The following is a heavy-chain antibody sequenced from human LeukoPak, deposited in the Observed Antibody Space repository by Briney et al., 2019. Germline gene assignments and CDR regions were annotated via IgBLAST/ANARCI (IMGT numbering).Heavy chain of an antibody. Sequence: PGGSLRLSCAASGFTFSSYSMNWVRQAPGNGLEWVSSISTRSSYIYYADSVKGRFTISRDNARNSLYLQMNSLRADDTAVYYCAARDSCGSGNYPIDYWGQGTLVTVSS. J-gene: IGHJ4*02. CDR2: ISTRSSYI. V-gene: IGHV3-21*01. CDR3: AARDSCGSGNYPIDY. D-gene: IGHD3-10*01. CDR1: GFTFSSYS.